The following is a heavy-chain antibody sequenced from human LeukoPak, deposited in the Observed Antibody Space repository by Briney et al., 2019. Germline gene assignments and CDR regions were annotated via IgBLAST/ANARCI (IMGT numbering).Heavy chain of an antibody. Sequence: PSETLSLACTVSGGSISSYYWSWIRQPAGKGLEWIGRIYTSGSTNYNPSLKSRVTMSVDTSKNQFSLKLSSVTAADTAVYYCARQYSSSPSPYYYYYMDVWGKGTTVTVSS. V-gene: IGHV4-4*07. CDR2: IYTSGST. CDR3: ARQYSSSPSPYYYYYMDV. CDR1: GGSISSYY. D-gene: IGHD6-6*01. J-gene: IGHJ6*03.